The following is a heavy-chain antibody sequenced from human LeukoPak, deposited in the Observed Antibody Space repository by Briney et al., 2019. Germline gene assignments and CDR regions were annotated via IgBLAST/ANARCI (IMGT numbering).Heavy chain of an antibody. D-gene: IGHD2-2*01. CDR1: GYTLTELS. Sequence: SVKVSCKVSGYTLTELSMHWVRPAPGQGLEWMGGIIPIFGTANYAQKFQGRVTITTDESTSTAYMELSSLRSEDTAVYYCARGEGIVVVPAAATNSAFDIWGQGTMVTVSS. CDR3: ARGEGIVVVPAAATNSAFDI. CDR2: IIPIFGTA. V-gene: IGHV1-69*05. J-gene: IGHJ3*02.